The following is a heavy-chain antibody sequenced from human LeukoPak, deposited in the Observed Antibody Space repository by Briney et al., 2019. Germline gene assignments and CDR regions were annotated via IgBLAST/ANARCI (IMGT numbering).Heavy chain of an antibody. Sequence: GGSLRLSCAASGFTFSSYWMSWVRQAPGKGLEWVANIKQDGSEKYYVDSVKGRFTISRDNAKNSLYLQMNSLRAEDTAVYYCANGKSRTRGGVPHLHWGQGTLVTVSS. V-gene: IGHV3-7*03. CDR3: ANGKSRTRGGVPHLH. D-gene: IGHD3-16*01. J-gene: IGHJ4*02. CDR2: IKQDGSEK. CDR1: GFTFSSYW.